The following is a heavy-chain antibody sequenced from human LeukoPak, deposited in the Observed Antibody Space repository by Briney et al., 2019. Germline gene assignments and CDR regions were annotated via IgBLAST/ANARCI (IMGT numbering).Heavy chain of an antibody. CDR2: IYTGGGT. CDR1: GGSISSGSYY. V-gene: IGHV4-61*02. D-gene: IGHD6-19*01. CDR3: ARDGSVAPDY. Sequence: SETLSLTCTVSGGSISSGSYYWSWIRQPAGKGLEWIGRIYTGGGTNYNPSLKSRVTISLDTSKNQFSLRLSSVTAADTAVYYCARDGSVAPDYWGQGTLVTVSS. J-gene: IGHJ4*02.